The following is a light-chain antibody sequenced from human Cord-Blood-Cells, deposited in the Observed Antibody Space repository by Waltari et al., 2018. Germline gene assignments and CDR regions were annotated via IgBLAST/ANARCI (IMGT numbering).Light chain of an antibody. CDR2: AAS. V-gene: IGKV1-39*01. J-gene: IGKJ4*01. CDR3: QQSYSTPLT. CDR1: QIIRSY. Sequence: DIQMTQPPSSLSASVGDSVTITCRASQIIRSYLNWYQQKPGKAPKLLIYAASSLESGVPSRCSSSGSATDFPLAICSLQPEDFSTYVFQQSYSTPLTVGGGTKVESK.